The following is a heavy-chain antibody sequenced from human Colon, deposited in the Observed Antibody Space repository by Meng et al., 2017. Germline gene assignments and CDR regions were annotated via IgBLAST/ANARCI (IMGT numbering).Heavy chain of an antibody. D-gene: IGHD4-23*01. J-gene: IGHJ4*02. CDR3: ARHGGYYQDF. CDR2: IDHRGSA. Sequence: VPLRGPGPGLLRPSETLSPAGVVSVASVSVNSYWSWVRQPPGRGLEWIGQIDHRGSAYYRPSLNSRVTMSLDKSRNQFSLRLTSVTAADTAVYYCARHGGYYQDFWGQGTLVTVSS. CDR1: VASVSVNSY. V-gene: IGHV4/OR15-8*01.